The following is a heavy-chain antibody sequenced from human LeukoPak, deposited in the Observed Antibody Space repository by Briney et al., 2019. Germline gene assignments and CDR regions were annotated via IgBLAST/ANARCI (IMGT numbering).Heavy chain of an antibody. CDR3: AKAPFRRNVLVGASGRPYYFDY. J-gene: IGHJ4*02. CDR1: GFSFSSNA. V-gene: IGHV3-23*01. CDR2: ISDSGGRT. Sequence: GGSLRLSCGAAGFSFSSNAMSWVRQAPGKGMEWVSGISDSGGRTYYADSVKGRFTISRDNSKNTLYLQMNSLRAEDTAIYYCAKAPFRRNVLVGASGRPYYFDYWGQGTLVTVSS. D-gene: IGHD1-26*01.